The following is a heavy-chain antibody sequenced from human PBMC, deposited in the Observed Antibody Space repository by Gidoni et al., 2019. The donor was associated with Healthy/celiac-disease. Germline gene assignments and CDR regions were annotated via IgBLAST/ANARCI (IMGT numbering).Heavy chain of an antibody. J-gene: IGHJ4*02. D-gene: IGHD5-18*01. CDR1: GYTFTSYG. CDR3: ARSSTAMVTGYYFDY. CDR2: ISAYNGNT. Sequence: QVQLVQSGAEVKKPGASVKVSCTASGYTFTSYGISWVRQAPGQGLEWMGWISAYNGNTNYAQKLQGRVTMTTDTSTSTAYMELRSLRSDDTAVYYCARSSTAMVTGYYFDYWGQGTLVTVSS. V-gene: IGHV1-18*01.